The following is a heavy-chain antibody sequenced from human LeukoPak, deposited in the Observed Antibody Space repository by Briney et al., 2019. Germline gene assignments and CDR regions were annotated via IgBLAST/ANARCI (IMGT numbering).Heavy chain of an antibody. V-gene: IGHV4-39*01. Sequence: KASETLSLTCTVSGDSIGSSNNYWAWVRQPPGKGLEWLGSIFYSGSTYYNPSLKGRVTISVDTSKNQFSLNLYSVTAADTATYYCARRGITYSSSFFAYWGQGTLVTVSS. CDR1: GDSIGSSNNY. D-gene: IGHD6-13*01. CDR2: IFYSGST. J-gene: IGHJ4*02. CDR3: ARRGITYSSSFFAY.